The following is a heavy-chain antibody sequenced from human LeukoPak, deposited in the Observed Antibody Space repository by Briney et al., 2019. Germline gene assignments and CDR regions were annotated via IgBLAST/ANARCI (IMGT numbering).Heavy chain of an antibody. CDR2: INPSGGST. V-gene: IGHV1-46*01. J-gene: IGHJ3*02. CDR1: GYTFTNYN. CDR3: ARVRDGYNDAYDI. Sequence: APVKVSCKASGYTFTNYNMHWVRQAPGQGLEWMGIINPSGGSTNYARNFQGRVTMTRDTSTSTVYMELSSLRSEDTAVYYCARVRDGYNDAYDIWGQGTMVTVPS. D-gene: IGHD5-24*01.